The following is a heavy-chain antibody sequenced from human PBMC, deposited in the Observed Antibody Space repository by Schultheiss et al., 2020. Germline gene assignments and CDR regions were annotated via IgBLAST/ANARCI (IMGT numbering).Heavy chain of an antibody. Sequence: SETLSLTCAVSGGSISSNNWWSWVRQPPGKGLEWIGEIYHSGSTNYNPSLKSRVTISVDTSKNQFSLKLSSVTAADTAVYYCARLGNYYGMDVWGKGTTVTVAS. V-gene: IGHV4-4*02. CDR3: ARLGNYYGMDV. D-gene: IGHD3-16*01. CDR1: GGSISSNNW. CDR2: IYHSGST. J-gene: IGHJ6*04.